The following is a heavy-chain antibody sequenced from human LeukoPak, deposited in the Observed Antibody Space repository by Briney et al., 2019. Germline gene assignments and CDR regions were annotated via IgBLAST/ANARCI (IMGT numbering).Heavy chain of an antibody. CDR1: GYTFTGYY. D-gene: IGHD5-18*01. CDR2: INPNSGGT. V-gene: IGHV1-2*06. Sequence: ASVKVSCKASGYTFTGYYMHWVRQAPGQGLEWMGRINPNSGGTNYAQKFQGGVTMTRDTSISTAYMELSRLRSDDTAVYYCAREVSWDTAMATGAFDIWGQGTMVTVSS. CDR3: AREVSWDTAMATGAFDI. J-gene: IGHJ3*02.